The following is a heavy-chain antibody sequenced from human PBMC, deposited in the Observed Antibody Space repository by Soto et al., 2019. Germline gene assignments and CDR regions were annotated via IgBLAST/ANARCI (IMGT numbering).Heavy chain of an antibody. Sequence: VGSLRLSCAASGFTFSSYAMSWVRQAPGKGLEWVSAISGSGGSTYYADSVKGRFTISRDNSKNTLYLQMNSLRAEDTAVYYCAKYGGWYYDSSGYYAYYGMDVWGQGTTVTVSS. D-gene: IGHD3-22*01. CDR1: GFTFSSYA. CDR3: AKYGGWYYDSSGYYAYYGMDV. J-gene: IGHJ6*02. CDR2: ISGSGGST. V-gene: IGHV3-23*01.